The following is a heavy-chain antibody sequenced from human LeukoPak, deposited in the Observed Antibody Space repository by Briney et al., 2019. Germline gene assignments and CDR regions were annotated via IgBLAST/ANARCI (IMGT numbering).Heavy chain of an antibody. CDR2: ISSSSSTI. Sequence: GGSLRLSCAASGFTFSSYSMNWVRQAPGKGLDWFSYISSSSSTIYYADSVKGRFTISRDNAKNSLYLQMNSLRAEDTAVYYCARGEALRSIAARPFDYWGQETLVTVSS. CDR1: GFTFSSYS. D-gene: IGHD6-6*01. J-gene: IGHJ4*02. V-gene: IGHV3-48*04. CDR3: ARGEALRSIAARPFDY.